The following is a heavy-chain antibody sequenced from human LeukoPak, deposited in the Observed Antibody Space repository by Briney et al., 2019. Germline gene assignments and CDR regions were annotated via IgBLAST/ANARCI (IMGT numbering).Heavy chain of an antibody. CDR3: ARDPRAHDAFDI. CDR2: INPNSGGT. D-gene: IGHD5-24*01. V-gene: IGHV1-2*06. CDR1: GYTFTGYY. Sequence: ASVRVSCKASGYTFTGYYMHWVRQAPGQGLEWMGRINPNSGGTNYAQKFQGRVTMTRDTSISTAYMELSRLRSDDTAVYYCARDPRAHDAFDIWGQGTMVTVSS. J-gene: IGHJ3*02.